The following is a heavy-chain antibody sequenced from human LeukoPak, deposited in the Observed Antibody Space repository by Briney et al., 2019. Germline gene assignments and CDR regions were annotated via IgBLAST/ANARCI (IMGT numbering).Heavy chain of an antibody. CDR3: AKAKYSSGWDYYYYGMDV. CDR1: GFTISSYG. D-gene: IGHD6-19*01. J-gene: IGHJ6*02. CDR2: ISYDGSNK. V-gene: IGHV3-30*18. Sequence: SGRSLRLSCAASGFTISSYGMHWVRQAPGKGLEWVAVISYDGSNKYYADSVKGRFTISRDNSKNTLYLQMNSLRAEDTAVYYCAKAKYSSGWDYYYYGMDVWGQGTTVTVSS.